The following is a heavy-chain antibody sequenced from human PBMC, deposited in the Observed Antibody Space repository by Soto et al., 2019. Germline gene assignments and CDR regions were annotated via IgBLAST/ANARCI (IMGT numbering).Heavy chain of an antibody. CDR2: INHSGST. J-gene: IGHJ4*02. CDR1: GGSFSGYY. CDR3: ARRGRYRSSGYRLYYFDS. D-gene: IGHD6-13*01. Sequence: SETLSLTCAVYGGSFSGYYWSWIRQPPGKGLEWIGEINHSGSTNYNPSLKSRVTISVDTSKNQFSLKLSSVTAADTAVYYCARRGRYRSSGYRLYYFDSWGKGTLVTSPQ. V-gene: IGHV4-34*01.